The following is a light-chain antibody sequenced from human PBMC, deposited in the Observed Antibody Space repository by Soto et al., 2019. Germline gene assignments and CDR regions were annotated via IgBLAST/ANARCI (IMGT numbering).Light chain of an antibody. CDR3: QQYNDCQYT. V-gene: IGKV1-5*03. Sequence: DIQMTQSPSTLSASVGDGVTITCRASQIIGSCLAWYQQKPGKAPKLLIYKATNLQSGVPARFSGSGSGTDFSLTISSLQPEDSATYFCQQYNDCQYTFGPGTKLEI. CDR1: QIIGSC. CDR2: KAT. J-gene: IGKJ2*01.